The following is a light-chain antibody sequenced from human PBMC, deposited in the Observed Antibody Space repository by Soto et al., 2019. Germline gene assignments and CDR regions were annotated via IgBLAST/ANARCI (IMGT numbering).Light chain of an antibody. Sequence: EVVLTQSPGTLSLSPGERATLSCRASQSVSSNYLAWYQHKPGQAPRLLIYGASDRAAGIPDRFSGGGSGTDFTLTISRLEPEDFEVYYCQQYGGSLSWTFGQGTKVDIK. J-gene: IGKJ1*01. V-gene: IGKV3-20*01. CDR2: GAS. CDR1: QSVSSNY. CDR3: QQYGGSLSWT.